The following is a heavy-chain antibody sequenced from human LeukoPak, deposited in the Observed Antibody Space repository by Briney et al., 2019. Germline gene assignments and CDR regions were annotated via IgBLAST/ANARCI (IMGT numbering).Heavy chain of an antibody. J-gene: IGHJ6*03. Sequence: PGGSLRLSCAASGFTFSDYYMSWIRQAPGKGLEWVSYISSSGSTIYYADSVKGRFTVSRDNSKNTLYLQMKSLRAEDTAVYYCAKGGGYEAQYYYYYLDVWGKGTTVIISS. V-gene: IGHV3-11*04. CDR1: GFTFSDYY. CDR3: AKGGGYEAQYYYYYLDV. CDR2: ISSSGSTI. D-gene: IGHD5-12*01.